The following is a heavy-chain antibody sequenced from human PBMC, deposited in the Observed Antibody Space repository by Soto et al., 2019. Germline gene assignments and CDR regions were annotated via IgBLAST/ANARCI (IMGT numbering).Heavy chain of an antibody. CDR2: ISNDGSNK. CDR3: AKEWVYDSSGWSFDY. Sequence: GVLRLSCAASGFTFSNYGMHWVRQAPGKGLEWVAVISNDGSNKYYADSVKGRFTISRDNSKNTLYLQMNSLRAEDTAVYYCAKEWVYDSSGWSFDYWGQGTLVTVSS. D-gene: IGHD3-22*01. CDR1: GFTFSNYG. V-gene: IGHV3-30*18. J-gene: IGHJ4*02.